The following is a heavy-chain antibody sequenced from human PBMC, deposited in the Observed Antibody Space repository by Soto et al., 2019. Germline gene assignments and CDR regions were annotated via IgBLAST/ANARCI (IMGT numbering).Heavy chain of an antibody. CDR2: ISGSGGST. CDR3: AKDHAPPMPSGSYAPFDI. J-gene: IGHJ3*02. V-gene: IGHV3-23*01. D-gene: IGHD3-10*01. Sequence: GGSLRLSCAASGFTFSSYAMSWVRQAPGKGLEWVSAISGSGGSTYYADSVKGRFTISRDNSKNTLYLQMNSLRAEDTAVYYCAKDHAPPMPSGSYAPFDIWGQGTMVTVSS. CDR1: GFTFSSYA.